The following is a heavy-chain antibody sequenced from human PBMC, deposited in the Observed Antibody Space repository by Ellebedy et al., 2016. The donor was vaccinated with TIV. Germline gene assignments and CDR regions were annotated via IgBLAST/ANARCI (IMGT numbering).Heavy chain of an antibody. J-gene: IGHJ4*02. CDR1: GYTFTKYY. CDR3: AREVGSTDY. Sequence: AASVKVSCKAFGYTFTKYYIHWVRRAPGQGLEWMGMIKPDDGATIYAQNFLGRVTMTRDTSTTTVYMDLSSLRSGDTAMYYCAREVGSTDYWGQGTLVTVSS. V-gene: IGHV1-46*01. D-gene: IGHD1-26*01. CDR2: IKPDDGAT.